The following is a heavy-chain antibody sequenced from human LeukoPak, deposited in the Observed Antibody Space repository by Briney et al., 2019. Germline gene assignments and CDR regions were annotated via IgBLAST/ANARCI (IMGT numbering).Heavy chain of an antibody. CDR2: ISYDGSKK. J-gene: IGHJ4*02. CDR3: ARAVEYNWNYVSLFCDY. Sequence: GGSLRLSCAASGFTFSSYAMHWVRQAPGKGLEWVAVISYDGSKKYYADSVKGRFTISRDNSKNTLYLQMNSLRAEDTAVYYCARAVEYNWNYVSLFCDYWGQGTLVTVSS. V-gene: IGHV3-30*01. D-gene: IGHD1-7*01. CDR1: GFTFSSYA.